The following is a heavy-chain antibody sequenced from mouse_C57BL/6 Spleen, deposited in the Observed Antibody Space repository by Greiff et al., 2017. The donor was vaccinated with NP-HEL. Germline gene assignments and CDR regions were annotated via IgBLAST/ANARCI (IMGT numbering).Heavy chain of an antibody. Sequence: VQLQQSGPELVKPGASVKISCKASGYAFSSSWMNWVKQRPGKGLEWIGRIYPGDGDTNYNGKFKGKATLTADKSSSTAYMQLSSLTSEDSAVYFWAPYYGSSYGFAYWGQGTLVTVSA. V-gene: IGHV1-82*01. CDR1: GYAFSSSW. CDR3: APYYGSSYGFAY. D-gene: IGHD1-1*01. CDR2: IYPGDGDT. J-gene: IGHJ3*01.